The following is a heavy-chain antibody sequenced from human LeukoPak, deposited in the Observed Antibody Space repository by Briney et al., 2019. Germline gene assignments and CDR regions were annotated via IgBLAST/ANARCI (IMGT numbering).Heavy chain of an antibody. CDR3: ARAPRVAGSDY. CDR2: INHSGST. J-gene: IGHJ4*02. Sequence: PSETLSLTCAVYGGSFSGYYWSWIRQPPGKGLEWIGEINHSGSTNYNPSLKSRVTISVDTSKNQFSLKLSSVTAAETAVYYCARAPRVAGSDYWGQGTLVTVSS. V-gene: IGHV4-34*01. D-gene: IGHD6-19*01. CDR1: GGSFSGYY.